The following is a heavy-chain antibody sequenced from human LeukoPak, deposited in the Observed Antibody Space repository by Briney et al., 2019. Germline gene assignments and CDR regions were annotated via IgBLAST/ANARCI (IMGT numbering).Heavy chain of an antibody. CDR3: ARWSSGWFDY. CDR2: INWNAGST. J-gene: IGHJ4*02. V-gene: IGHV3-20*04. D-gene: IGHD6-19*01. CDR1: GFTFDDYG. Sequence: GGSLRLSCAASGFTFDDYGMSWVRQAPGRGLEWVSGINWNAGSTFYADSVKGRFTISRDNAKNSLYLQMNSLRAEDTAVYYCARWSSGWFDYWGQGTLVTVSS.